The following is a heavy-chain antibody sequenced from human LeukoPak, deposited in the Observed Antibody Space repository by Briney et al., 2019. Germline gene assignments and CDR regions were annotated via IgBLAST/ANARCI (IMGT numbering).Heavy chain of an antibody. CDR1: GITFSNYW. V-gene: IGHV3-74*01. Sequence: AGGSLRLSCAVSGITFSNYWMHWVRHSPGKGLVWVSQINSDGSTTNYADSVKGRFTISRDNVKNTLYMQMNSLRAEDTAVYYCVREQTSLTAFGMDVWGKGTTVIVSS. CDR3: VREQTSLTAFGMDV. J-gene: IGHJ6*04. CDR2: INSDGSTT. D-gene: IGHD4-17*01.